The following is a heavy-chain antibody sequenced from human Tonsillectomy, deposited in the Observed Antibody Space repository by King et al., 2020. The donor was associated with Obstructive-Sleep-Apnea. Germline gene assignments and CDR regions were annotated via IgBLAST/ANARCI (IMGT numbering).Heavy chain of an antibody. J-gene: IGHJ6*02. Sequence: VQLVESGGGVVQPGRSLRLSCAASGFTFSSYAMHWVRQAPGKGLEWVAVISYDGSNKYYADSVKGRFTISRDNSKNMLYLQMNSLRAEDTAVYYCASQEPLYYDILTGSPYYGMDVWGQGTTVTVSS. CDR3: ASQEPLYYDILTGSPYYGMDV. CDR2: ISYDGSNK. V-gene: IGHV3-30*04. D-gene: IGHD3-9*01. CDR1: GFTFSSYA.